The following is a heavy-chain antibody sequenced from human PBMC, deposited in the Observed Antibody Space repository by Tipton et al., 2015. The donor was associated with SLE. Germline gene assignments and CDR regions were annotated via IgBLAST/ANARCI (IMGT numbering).Heavy chain of an antibody. CDR3: AKSNPDPEYFQH. CDR2: IRWNSGSI. CDR1: GFTFDDYA. V-gene: IGHV3-9*01. D-gene: IGHD1-14*01. Sequence: RSLRLSCAASGFTFDDYAMHWVRQAPGKGLEWVSGIRWNSGSIGYADSVKGRFTISRDNAKNSLYLQMNSLRAEDTALYYCAKSNPDPEYFQHWGQGTLVTVSS. J-gene: IGHJ1*01.